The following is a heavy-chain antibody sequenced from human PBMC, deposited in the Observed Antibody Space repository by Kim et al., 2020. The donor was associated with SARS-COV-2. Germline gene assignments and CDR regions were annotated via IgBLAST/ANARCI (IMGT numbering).Heavy chain of an antibody. CDR2: ISGDGGST. Sequence: GGSLRLSCAASGFTFDDYAMHWVRQAPGKGLEWVSLISGDGGSTYYADSVKGRFTISRDNSKNSLYLQMNSLRTEDTALYYCAKDISRGYNTNWFDPWGQGTLVTVSS. CDR1: GFTFDDYA. D-gene: IGHD3-10*01. J-gene: IGHJ5*02. V-gene: IGHV3-43*02. CDR3: AKDISRGYNTNWFDP.